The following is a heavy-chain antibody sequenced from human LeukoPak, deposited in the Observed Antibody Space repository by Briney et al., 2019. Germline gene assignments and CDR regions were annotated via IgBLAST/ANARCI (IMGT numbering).Heavy chain of an antibody. CDR2: SSGYGNR. J-gene: IGHJ3*01. D-gene: IGHD1-7*01. CDR1: GYTFTSYG. V-gene: IGHV1-18*01. CDR3: ARGGEWNYAFDL. Sequence: ASVQVSCKASGYTFTSYGIIWVQLAPGHRLEEMRWSSGYGNRKNKQKSQGRLTMTTDTYTNTDNMELRSLRSDDAAVYYCARGGEWNYAFDLWGQGTVVTVSA.